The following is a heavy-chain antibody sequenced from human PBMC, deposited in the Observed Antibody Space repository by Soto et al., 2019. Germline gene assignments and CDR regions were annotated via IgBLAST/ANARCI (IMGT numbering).Heavy chain of an antibody. CDR3: ARVGLGAYDY. D-gene: IGHD6-19*01. CDR1: GGIFSNFA. J-gene: IGHJ4*02. Sequence: QVQLVQSGAEVKKPGSSVKVSCKASGGIFSNFAFNWMRQAPGQGLEWMGGIIPTLGTPHYAQKFLGRVTITADESTMTVYMEMSSLTVEDTAVYYCARVGLGAYDYWGKGTLVIVSS. CDR2: IIPTLGTP. V-gene: IGHV1-69*01.